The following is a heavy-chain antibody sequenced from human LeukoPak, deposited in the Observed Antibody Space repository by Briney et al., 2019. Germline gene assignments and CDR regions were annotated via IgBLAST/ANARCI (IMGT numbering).Heavy chain of an antibody. V-gene: IGHV3-49*04. CDR2: IRSKVYGGTT. CDR3: TRGQREYSRSSGSYYYYVDV. J-gene: IGHJ6*03. D-gene: IGHD6-6*01. CDR1: GFTFGDYA. Sequence: SGGSLRLSCTTSGFTFGDYAMSWVRQAPGKGLEWVGFIRSKVYGGTTEYAASVKGRFTISRDDSKSIVYPQMNSLKTEDTAVYYCTRGQREYSRSSGSYYYYVDVWGKGTTVTVSS.